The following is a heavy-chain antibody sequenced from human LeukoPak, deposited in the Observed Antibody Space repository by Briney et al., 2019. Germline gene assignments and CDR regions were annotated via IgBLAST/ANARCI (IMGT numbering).Heavy chain of an antibody. CDR1: GFTFSSYA. CDR2: ISYDGSNK. Sequence: PGGSLRLSCAASGFTFSSYAMHWVRQAPGKGLEWVAVISYDGSNKYYADSVKGRFTISRDNSKNTLYLQMNSLRAEDTAVYYCAKDQLLLWFGELSPNWFDPWGQGTLVTVSS. CDR3: AKDQLLLWFGELSPNWFDP. J-gene: IGHJ5*02. D-gene: IGHD3-10*01. V-gene: IGHV3-30*04.